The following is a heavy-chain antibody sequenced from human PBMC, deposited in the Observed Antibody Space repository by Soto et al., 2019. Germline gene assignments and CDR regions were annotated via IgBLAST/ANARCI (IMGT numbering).Heavy chain of an antibody. J-gene: IGHJ3*02. CDR1: RYTFTGYY. CDR3: ARDIVGGRLDAFDI. CDR2: INPNSGGT. D-gene: IGHD1-26*01. V-gene: IGHV1-2*04. Sequence: ASVKVSCKASRYTFTGYYMHWVRQAPGQGLEWMGWINPNSGGTNYAQKFQGWVTMTRDTSISTAYMELSRLRSDDTAVYYCARDIVGGRLDAFDIWGQGTMVTVSS.